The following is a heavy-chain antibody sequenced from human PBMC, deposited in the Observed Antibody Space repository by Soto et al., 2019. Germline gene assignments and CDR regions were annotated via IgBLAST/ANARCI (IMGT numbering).Heavy chain of an antibody. J-gene: IGHJ4*02. CDR1: GYTFTSYY. CDR2: INPSGGST. D-gene: IGHD3-10*01. CDR3: SRDRRGDYFDY. V-gene: IGHV1-46*01. Sequence: QVQLVQSGAEVKKPGASVKVSCKASGYTFTSYYMHWVRQAPGQGLEWMGIINPSGGSTSYAQKLQGRVTMTRDTSTSTVYMELSSMRSEDTAVYYCSRDRRGDYFDYWCQGTLVTVSS.